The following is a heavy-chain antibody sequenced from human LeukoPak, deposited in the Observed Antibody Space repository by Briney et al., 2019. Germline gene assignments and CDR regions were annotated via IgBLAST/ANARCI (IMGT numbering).Heavy chain of an antibody. CDR3: AREGTATDGMGFDY. V-gene: IGHV4-31*03. Sequence: SSQTLSLTCTVSGGSISSGGYYWNGIHQHPGKGLEWMGYIYYSGSTYYSPSLNSRVTISGDTSKNQFSLKLSSVTAADTAVYYCAREGTATDGMGFDYWGQGTLVTVSS. CDR1: GGSISSGGYY. CDR2: IYYSGST. D-gene: IGHD6-13*01. J-gene: IGHJ4*02.